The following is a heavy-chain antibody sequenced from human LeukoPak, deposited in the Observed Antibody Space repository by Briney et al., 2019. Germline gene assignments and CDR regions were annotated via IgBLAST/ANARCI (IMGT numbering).Heavy chain of an antibody. CDR1: GFTFSSYA. J-gene: IGHJ4*02. V-gene: IGHV3-23*01. CDR2: IIGSGGST. Sequence: GGSLRLSCAASGFTFSSYAMSWVRQAPGKGLEWVSAIIGSGGSTYYADSVKGRFTISRDNTKNSLYLQMNSLRAEDTAVYYCARSAKDILTGYPAGGYFDYWGQGTLVTVSS. CDR3: ARSAKDILTGYPAGGYFDY. D-gene: IGHD3-9*01.